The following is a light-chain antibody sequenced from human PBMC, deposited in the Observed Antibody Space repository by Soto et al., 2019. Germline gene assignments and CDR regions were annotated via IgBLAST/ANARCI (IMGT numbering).Light chain of an antibody. CDR2: GAF. Sequence: EIVMTQSPATLSVSPGERATLSCRASQSIGSDLAWYQQKPGQAPRLLIYGAFTRATGIPARFSGSGSGTEFSLTISSLQSEDFAVYYCQQYEDWPLSFGGGTKVEVK. V-gene: IGKV3-15*01. CDR3: QQYEDWPLS. J-gene: IGKJ4*01. CDR1: QSIGSD.